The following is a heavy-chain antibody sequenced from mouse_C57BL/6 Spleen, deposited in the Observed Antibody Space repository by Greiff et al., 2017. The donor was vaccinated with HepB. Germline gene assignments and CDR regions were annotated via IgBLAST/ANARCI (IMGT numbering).Heavy chain of an antibody. CDR3: ARDGATVVAPYAMDY. J-gene: IGHJ4*01. CDR2: ISYDGSN. CDR1: GYSITSGYY. V-gene: IGHV3-6*01. Sequence: EESGPGLVKPSQSLSLTCSVTGYSITSGYYWNWIRQFPGNKLEWMGYISYDGSNNYNPSLKNRISITRDTSKNQFFLKLNSVTTEDTATYYCARDGATVVAPYAMDYWGQGTSVTVSS. D-gene: IGHD1-1*01.